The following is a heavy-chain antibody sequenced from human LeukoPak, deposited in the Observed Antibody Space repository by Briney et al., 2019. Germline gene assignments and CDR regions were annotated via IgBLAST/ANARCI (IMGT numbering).Heavy chain of an antibody. CDR1: GGSISSSSYY. J-gene: IGHJ3*02. D-gene: IGHD6-19*01. Sequence: PSETLSLTCTVSGGSISSSSYYWGWIRQPPGKGLEWIGSIYYSGSTYYNPSLQSRVTISLDTSKNEFSLKVTSVTAEDTAVYYCARWSAVAGRRAFDIWGQGTRVTVSS. V-gene: IGHV4-39*07. CDR2: IYYSGST. CDR3: ARWSAVAGRRAFDI.